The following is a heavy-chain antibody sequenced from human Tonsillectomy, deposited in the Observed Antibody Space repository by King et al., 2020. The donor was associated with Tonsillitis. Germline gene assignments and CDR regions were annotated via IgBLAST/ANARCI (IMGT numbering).Heavy chain of an antibody. D-gene: IGHD2-2*01. CDR2: IYYSGST. CDR3: ARDRYCSSTSCYEMDWFDP. J-gene: IGHJ5*02. Sequence: QLQESGPGLVKPSQTLSLTCTVSGGSISSGDYYWSWIRQPRGKGLEWIGYIYYSGSTYYNPSLKSRVTISVDTSKNQFSLKLSSVTAADTAVYYCARDRYCSSTSCYEMDWFDPWGQGTLGTVSS. CDR1: GGSISSGDYY. V-gene: IGHV4-30-4*01.